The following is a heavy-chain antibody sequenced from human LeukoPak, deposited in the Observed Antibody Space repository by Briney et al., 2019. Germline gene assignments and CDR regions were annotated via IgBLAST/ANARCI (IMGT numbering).Heavy chain of an antibody. CDR2: ISSSGSTT. CDR1: GFTFSSYE. CDR3: ARAAFFDY. J-gene: IGHJ4*02. Sequence: GGSLRLSCAASGFTFSSYEMNWVRQAPGKGLEWVSHISSSGSTTYYADSVKGRFTISRDNAKNSLYLQMNSLRAEDTAVYYCARAAFFDYWGQGTLSPSPQ. D-gene: IGHD6-25*01. V-gene: IGHV3-48*03.